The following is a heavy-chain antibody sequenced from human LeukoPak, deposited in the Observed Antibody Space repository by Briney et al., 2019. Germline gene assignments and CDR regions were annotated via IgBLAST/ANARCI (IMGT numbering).Heavy chain of an antibody. CDR3: ARIWLVRGYTYFDQ. V-gene: IGHV1-2*06. Sequence: ASVKVSCKASGYTFTGYYIHWVRQAPGQGLEWMGRINPKSGGTNYAQKFQGRVTMTRDTSISTAYMELSSLRSDDTAVYYCARIWLVRGYTYFDQWGQGTLVTVSS. D-gene: IGHD6-19*01. J-gene: IGHJ4*02. CDR2: INPKSGGT. CDR1: GYTFTGYY.